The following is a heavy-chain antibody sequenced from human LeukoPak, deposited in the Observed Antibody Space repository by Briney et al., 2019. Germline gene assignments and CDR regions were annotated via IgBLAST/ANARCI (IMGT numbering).Heavy chain of an antibody. D-gene: IGHD6-13*01. V-gene: IGHV4-59*08. Sequence: PSETLSLTCTLSRGSISNYYWSWIRQPPPKGVECMGHIYYSGTTNYNPSLKSRVTISVDTSKNQFSRELSSVTAADTDVSYCARHGGYSSPYLHWGQGTLVTVSS. CDR3: ARHGGYSSPYLH. J-gene: IGHJ1*01. CDR1: RGSISNYY. CDR2: IYYSGTT.